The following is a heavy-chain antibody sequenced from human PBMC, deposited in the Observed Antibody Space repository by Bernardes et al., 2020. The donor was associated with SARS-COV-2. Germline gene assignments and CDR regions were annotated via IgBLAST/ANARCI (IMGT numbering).Heavy chain of an antibody. CDR1: GFRFGDYA. J-gene: IGHJ5*02. D-gene: IGHD5-12*01. CDR3: ARDGYNEYNWFDP. CDR2: IRSKPHGGTT. V-gene: IGHV3-49*03. Sequence: GGSLRLSCTASGFRFGDYAMNWIRQAPGKGLEWVGFIRSKPHGGTTEYAASVKGRFTISRDDSKSVAYLQMNSLKSEDTAVYYCARDGYNEYNWFDPWGQGTLVTVSS.